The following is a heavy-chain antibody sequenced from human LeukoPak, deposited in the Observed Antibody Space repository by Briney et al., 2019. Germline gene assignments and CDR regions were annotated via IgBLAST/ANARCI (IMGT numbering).Heavy chain of an antibody. V-gene: IGHV4-34*01. CDR2: INHSGST. D-gene: IGHD4-17*01. CDR3: VRGYGHFDY. J-gene: IGHJ4*02. CDR1: GGSFSGYY. Sequence: SETLSLTCAVYGGSFSGYYWSWIRQPPGKGLEWIGEINHSGSTNYNPSLKSRVTISVDTSKNQFSLKLSSVTAADTAVYYCVRGYGHFDYWGQGTLVTVSS.